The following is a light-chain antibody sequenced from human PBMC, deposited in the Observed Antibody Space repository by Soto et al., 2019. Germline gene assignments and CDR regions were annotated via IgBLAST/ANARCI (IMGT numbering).Light chain of an antibody. CDR2: DAS. Sequence: EIVLTQSPATLSLSPGESAALSCRASQSVSSYLAWYQQKPGQAPRLLMYDASNRATGIPARFSGSGSGTDFTLTISSLEPEDFAVYYCQQRSNLPLTFGPGTKVAIK. CDR1: QSVSSY. J-gene: IGKJ3*01. V-gene: IGKV3-11*01. CDR3: QQRSNLPLT.